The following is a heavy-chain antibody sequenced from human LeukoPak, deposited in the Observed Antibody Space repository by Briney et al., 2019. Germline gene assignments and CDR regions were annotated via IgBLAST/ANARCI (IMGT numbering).Heavy chain of an antibody. J-gene: IGHJ6*03. CDR2: LYHSDSA. CDR3: ARQHDSYYYYYIDV. CDR1: GYSISNGYY. V-gene: IGHV4-38-2*01. Sequence: SETLSLTCAVSGYSISNGYYWVWIRQPPGRGLEWIGSLYHSDSAYYNTSLRSRASMSVDTSKNQLSLTLSFVTAADTAVYYCARQHDSYYYYYIDVWGSGTTVTVSS.